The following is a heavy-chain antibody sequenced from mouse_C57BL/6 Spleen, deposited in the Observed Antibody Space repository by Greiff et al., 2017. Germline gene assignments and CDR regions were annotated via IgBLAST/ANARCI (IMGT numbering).Heavy chain of an antibody. J-gene: IGHJ3*01. V-gene: IGHV1-76*01. Sequence: VKLQESGAELVRPGASVKLSCKASGYTFTDYYINWVKQRPGQGLEWIARIYPGSGNTYYNEKFKGKATLTAEKSSSTAYMQLSSLTSEDSAVYFCARGWFAYWGQGTLVTVSA. CDR1: GYTFTDYY. CDR2: IYPGSGNT. CDR3: ARGWFAY.